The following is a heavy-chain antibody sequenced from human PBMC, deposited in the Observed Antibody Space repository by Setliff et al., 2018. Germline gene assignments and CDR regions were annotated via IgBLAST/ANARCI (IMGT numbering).Heavy chain of an antibody. CDR3: ARSFSRREKFLLDY. J-gene: IGHJ4*02. V-gene: IGHV4-30-4*01. Sequence: KTSETLSLTCTVSGGSIRSGNDLWSWLRQSPGKGLEWIAYISAYTGRAYYNPSLQSRAALSADTSKSQFSLRLTSVTAADTAVYYCARSFSRREKFLLDYWGQGALGTVSS. CDR1: GGSIRSGNDL. CDR2: ISAYTGRA.